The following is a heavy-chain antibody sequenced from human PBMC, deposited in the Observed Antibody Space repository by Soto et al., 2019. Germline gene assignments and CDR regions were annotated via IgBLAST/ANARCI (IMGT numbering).Heavy chain of an antibody. D-gene: IGHD3-9*01. V-gene: IGHV1-3*01. CDR1: GYTFTSYA. J-gene: IGHJ6*02. CDR3: AREALDYYILTVYYRIYGMDV. CDR2: INADNGNT. Sequence: ASVKVSCKASGYTFTSYAMHWVRQAPGQRLEWMGWINADNGNTKYSQKFQGRVAITRDTSTSTAYMELSRLRSDDTAVYYCAREALDYYILTVYYRIYGMDVWGQGTTVTVSS.